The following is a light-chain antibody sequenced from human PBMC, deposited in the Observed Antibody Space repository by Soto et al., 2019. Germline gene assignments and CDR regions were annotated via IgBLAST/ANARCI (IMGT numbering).Light chain of an antibody. CDR3: QQYGNSPWT. CDR1: QSVSSSTY. CDR2: GAS. J-gene: IGKJ1*01. Sequence: EIVLTQSPGTLSLSPGEGATLSCRASQSVSSSTYLAWYQQKPGQAPRLLIYGASTRATGIPDRFSGSGSGTDFILTISRLEPEDFAVYYCQQYGNSPWTFGQGTKVEIK. V-gene: IGKV3-20*01.